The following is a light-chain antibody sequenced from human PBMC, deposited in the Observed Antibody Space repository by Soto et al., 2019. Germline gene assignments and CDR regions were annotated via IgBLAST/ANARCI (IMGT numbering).Light chain of an antibody. Sequence: QSALTQPASVSGSPGQSITISCTGTSSDVGRYNYVSWYQQHPGKAPKLMIYEVSNRPSGVSNRFSGSKSGNTASLTISGLQAEDEADYYCSSYTSSSVWVFGGGTKLTVL. CDR2: EVS. CDR1: SSDVGRYNY. J-gene: IGLJ3*02. V-gene: IGLV2-14*01. CDR3: SSYTSSSVWV.